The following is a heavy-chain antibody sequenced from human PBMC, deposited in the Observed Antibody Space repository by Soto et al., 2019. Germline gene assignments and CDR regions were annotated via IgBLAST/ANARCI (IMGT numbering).Heavy chain of an antibody. CDR3: AHGLEGTWYFDL. V-gene: IGHV2-5*01. CDR2: IYWSDNK. D-gene: IGHD6-19*01. Sequence: QITLTESGPTLVKPTQTLTLTCTFSGFSLSTSGVGVGWFRQPPGKALEWLALIYWSDNKRYSPSLRTRLTITKDTSKNQVVLTLTNIDPVDTATYYCAHGLEGTWYFDLWGRGTLVTVSS. CDR1: GFSLSTSGVG. J-gene: IGHJ2*01.